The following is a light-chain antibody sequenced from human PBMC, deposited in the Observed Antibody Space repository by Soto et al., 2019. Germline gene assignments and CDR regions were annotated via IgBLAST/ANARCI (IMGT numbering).Light chain of an antibody. CDR3: QKYNSAPNT. V-gene: IGKV1-27*01. J-gene: IGKJ2*01. CDR1: RDISSS. CDR2: AAS. Sequence: DVQMTQSPSSLSASVGDRVTITCRASRDISSSLAWYQQKPGKFPKLLIYAASTLHAGVQSRFSGSGSGTFFTLTINSLQPEDVATYYCQKYNSAPNTFGRGTRLEIK.